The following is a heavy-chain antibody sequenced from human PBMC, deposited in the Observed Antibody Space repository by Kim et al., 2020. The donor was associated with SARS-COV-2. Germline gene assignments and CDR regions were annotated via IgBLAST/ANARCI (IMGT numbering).Heavy chain of an antibody. CDR3: AREVLEYYDSGGSMKTAFDY. D-gene: IGHD3-22*01. Sequence: SETLSLTCTVFGDSISSGGYYWSWLRQHPGKGLDWFGYIYYRGTTYYNPSINSRVAISNDTSKNQLSLNLNSVTSADTAVYYCAREVLEYYDSGGSMKTAFDYWGQGTRVSVSA. CDR2: IYYRGTT. V-gene: IGHV4-31*03. CDR1: GDSISSGGYY. J-gene: IGHJ4*02.